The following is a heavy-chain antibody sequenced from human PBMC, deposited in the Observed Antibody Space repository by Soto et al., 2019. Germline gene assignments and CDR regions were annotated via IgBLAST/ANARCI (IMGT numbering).Heavy chain of an antibody. CDR2: IKSKVDGGTT. CDR3: TTDHPYYCDGSRYDH. J-gene: IGHJ4*02. CDR1: GFIFSNAW. D-gene: IGHD3-22*01. Sequence: EVQLVESGGGLVKPGGSLRLSCAGSGFIFSNAWINWVRQAPGKGLEWVGRIKSKVDGGTTDYTAPVKGRFTISRDDSRNMVYLQMNSLKVEDTAVYYCTTDHPYYCDGSRYDHWGQGTQVPVSS. V-gene: IGHV3-15*07.